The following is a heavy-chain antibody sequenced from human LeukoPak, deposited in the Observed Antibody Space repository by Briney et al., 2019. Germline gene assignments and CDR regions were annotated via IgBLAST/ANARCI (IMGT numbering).Heavy chain of an antibody. D-gene: IGHD1-26*01. J-gene: IGHJ5*02. CDR2: IYTSGST. CDR1: GGSISSDSYY. V-gene: IGHV4-61*02. CDR3: ARGARVGARYNWFDP. Sequence: PSQTLSLTCTVSGGSISSDSYYWSWIRQPAGKGLEWIGRIYTSGSTNYNPSLKSRVTISVDTSKNQFSLKLSSVTAADTAVYYCARGARVGARYNWFDPWGQGTLVTVSS.